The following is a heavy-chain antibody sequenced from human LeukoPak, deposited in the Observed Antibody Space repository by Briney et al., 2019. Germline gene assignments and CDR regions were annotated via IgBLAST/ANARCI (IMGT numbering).Heavy chain of an antibody. CDR3: ASGQGYDRNDAFDI. CDR1: GGSISSSSYY. V-gene: IGHV4-39*07. D-gene: IGHD5-12*01. Sequence: SETLSLTCTVSGGSISSSSYYWGWIRQPPGKGLEWIGSIYYSGSTYYNPSLKSRVTISVDTSKNQFSLKLSSVTAADTAVYYCASGQGYDRNDAFDIWGQGTMVTVSS. J-gene: IGHJ3*02. CDR2: IYYSGST.